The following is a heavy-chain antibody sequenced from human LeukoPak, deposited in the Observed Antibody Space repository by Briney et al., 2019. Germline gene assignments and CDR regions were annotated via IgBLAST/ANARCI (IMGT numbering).Heavy chain of an antibody. CDR2: INPSGGST. CDR3: ARVFGCSSIYCYNWFDS. Sequence: GASVKVSCKASGYTFTSYYMHWVRQAPGQGLEWMGIINPSGGSTSYAQKFQGRVTMTRDTSTSTVYMELSSLRSEDTAVYYCARVFGCSSIYCYNWFDSWGQGTLVTVSS. CDR1: GYTFTSYY. D-gene: IGHD2-2*01. V-gene: IGHV1-46*01. J-gene: IGHJ5*01.